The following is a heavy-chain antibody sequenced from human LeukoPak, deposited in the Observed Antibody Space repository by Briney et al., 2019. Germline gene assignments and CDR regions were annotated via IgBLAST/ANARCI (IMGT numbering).Heavy chain of an antibody. Sequence: GGSLRLSCAASRFTFSSYSMNWVRQAPGRGLEWVSLISWDGGSTYYADSVKGRFTISRDNSKNSLYLQMNSLRAEDTALYYCAKDGDYGSPHVGVLEFWGQGTLVTVSS. CDR2: ISWDGGST. V-gene: IGHV3-43D*03. D-gene: IGHD4-17*01. CDR3: AKDGDYGSPHVGVLEF. J-gene: IGHJ4*02. CDR1: RFTFSSYS.